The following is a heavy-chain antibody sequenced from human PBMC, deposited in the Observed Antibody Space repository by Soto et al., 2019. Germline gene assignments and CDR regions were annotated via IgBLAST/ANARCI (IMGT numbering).Heavy chain of an antibody. D-gene: IGHD3-9*01. CDR3: AKNVWGITIFGGMDV. CDR2: ISSSGSTT. Sequence: PGGSLRLSCAASGFSFSSHSMKWVRQAPGKGLEWVSSISSSGSTTYYADSVKGRFTISRDNSKNSLYLQMNSLRAEDTAVYYCAKNVWGITIFGGMDVWGQGTTVTVSS. J-gene: IGHJ6*02. V-gene: IGHV3-23*01. CDR1: GFSFSSHS.